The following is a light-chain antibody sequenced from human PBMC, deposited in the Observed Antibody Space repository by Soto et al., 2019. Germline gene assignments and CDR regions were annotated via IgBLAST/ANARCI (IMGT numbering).Light chain of an antibody. CDR3: QQYYSTPP. CDR2: WAS. J-gene: IGKJ4*01. V-gene: IGKV4-1*01. CDR1: QSVLYSSNNKNY. Sequence: DIVMTQSPDSLAVSLGERATINCKSSQSVLYSSNNKNYLAWYQQKPGQPPKLLIYWASTRESGVPDRFSGSGSGTDFTLTISSLQAEDVAVYYCQQYYSTPPFGGGTKVEIK.